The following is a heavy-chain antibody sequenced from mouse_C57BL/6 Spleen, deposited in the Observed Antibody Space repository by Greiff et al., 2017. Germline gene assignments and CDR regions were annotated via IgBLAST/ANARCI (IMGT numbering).Heavy chain of an antibody. V-gene: IGHV1-82*01. CDR2: IYPGDGDT. CDR1: GYAFSSSW. Sequence: QVQLKQSGPELVKPGASVKISCKASGYAFSSSWLNWVKQRPGQGLEWIGRIYPGDGDTNYTGKFKGKATLTADKSSSTAYMQLSSLTSEDSAVYFCASLNYGSSLLFDVWGTGTTVTVSS. D-gene: IGHD1-1*01. J-gene: IGHJ1*03. CDR3: ASLNYGSSLLFDV.